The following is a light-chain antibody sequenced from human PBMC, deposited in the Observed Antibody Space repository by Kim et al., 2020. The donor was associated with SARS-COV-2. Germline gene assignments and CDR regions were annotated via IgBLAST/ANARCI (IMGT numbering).Light chain of an antibody. V-gene: IGLV1-40*01. CDR3: QSYARSLSCSI. CDR2: GIN. Sequence: QTVTITCTCTNSNIGAHKYVHWYHQLPGTAPKLLISGINKRPSGVPDRFSGSKSGTSASLAITGLQAEDEADYYCQSYARSLSCSIFGGGTQLTVL. J-gene: IGLJ2*01. CDR1: NSNIGAHKY.